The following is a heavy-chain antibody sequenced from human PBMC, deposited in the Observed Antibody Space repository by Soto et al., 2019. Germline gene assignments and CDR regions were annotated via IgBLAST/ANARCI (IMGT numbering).Heavy chain of an antibody. D-gene: IGHD6-6*01. J-gene: IGHJ4*02. Sequence: ASVKVSCKTSGGTFSNDIISWVRQAPGQGLEWMGWIIPNSGGTNYAQKFQGWVTMTRDKSISTAYMELSRLRSDDTAVYYCARGGRAPLEYSSSRRYFDYWGQGTLVTVSS. CDR2: IIPNSGGT. V-gene: IGHV1-2*04. CDR1: GGTFSNDI. CDR3: ARGGRAPLEYSSSRRYFDY.